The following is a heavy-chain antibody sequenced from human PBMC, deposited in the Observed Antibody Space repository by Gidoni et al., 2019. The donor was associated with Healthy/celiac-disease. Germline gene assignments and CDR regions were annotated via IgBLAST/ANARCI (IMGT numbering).Heavy chain of an antibody. CDR1: GGPFSSYA. V-gene: IGHV1-69*04. Sequence: QVQLVQPGAEVKKPGSSVKVSCKASGGPFSSYAISWVRQAPGQGLEWMGRIIPILGIANYAQKFQGRVTITADKSTSTAYMGLSSLRSEDTAVYYCASIHAMGARADDYWGQGTLVTVSS. CDR2: IIPILGIA. D-gene: IGHD1-26*01. CDR3: ASIHAMGARADDY. J-gene: IGHJ4*02.